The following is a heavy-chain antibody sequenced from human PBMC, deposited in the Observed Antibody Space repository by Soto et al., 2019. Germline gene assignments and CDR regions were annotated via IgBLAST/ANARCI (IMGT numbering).Heavy chain of an antibody. V-gene: IGHV3-30-3*01. Sequence: PVGSLRLSCADSGFSFSTYAMHWVRQTPGKGLEWVALISYDGTNTYYADSVKGRFTISRDNSKNTLYLQMNSLRPEDTAVYSCAREVQPYYYYALDVWGQGTTVTVSS. CDR3: AREVQPYYYYALDV. CDR1: GFSFSTYA. J-gene: IGHJ6*02. CDR2: ISYDGTNT.